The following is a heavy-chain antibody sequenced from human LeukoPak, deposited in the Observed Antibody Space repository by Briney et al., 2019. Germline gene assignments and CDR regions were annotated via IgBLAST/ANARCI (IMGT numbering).Heavy chain of an antibody. CDR2: IRYDGSDK. J-gene: IGHJ5*02. D-gene: IGHD3-3*01. CDR3: QAYYDFWSDYYRSDNWFDP. Sequence: TGGSLRLSCATSGFTFSSYGMHWVRQAPGKGLEWVAFIRYDGSDKNYADSVKGRFTISRDDSKNTLYLQLNSLRPEDTAVYYCQAYYDFWSDYYRSDNWFDPWGQGTLVTVSS. CDR1: GFTFSSYG. V-gene: IGHV3-30*02.